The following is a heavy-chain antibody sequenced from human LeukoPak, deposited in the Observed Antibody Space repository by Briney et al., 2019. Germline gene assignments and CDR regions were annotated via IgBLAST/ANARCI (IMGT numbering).Heavy chain of an antibody. J-gene: IGHJ4*02. CDR1: GGSISSSSYY. D-gene: IGHD2-21*01. V-gene: IGHV4-39*01. CDR3: XAGIAIEYYFDY. CDR2: IYYSGST. Sequence: SETLSLTCTVSGGSISSSSYYWGWIRQPPGKGLEWIGSIYYSGSTYYNPSLKSRVTISVDTSKNQFSLKLSSVTAADTAVYYCXAGIAIEYYFDYWGQGTLVTVSS.